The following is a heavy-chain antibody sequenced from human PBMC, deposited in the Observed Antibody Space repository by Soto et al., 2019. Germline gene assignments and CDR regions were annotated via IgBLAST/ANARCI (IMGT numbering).Heavy chain of an antibody. CDR1: GGSISRGGYS. Sequence: QLQLQESGSGLVKPSQTLSLTCAVSGGSISRGGYSWSWIRQPPGKGLEWIGYIYHSGSTYYNPSLKSRVTISVDRSKNQFSLKLSSVTAADTAVYYCAREGSSWSLGIDYWGQGTLVTVSS. V-gene: IGHV4-30-2*01. CDR3: AREGSSWSLGIDY. D-gene: IGHD6-13*01. CDR2: IYHSGST. J-gene: IGHJ4*02.